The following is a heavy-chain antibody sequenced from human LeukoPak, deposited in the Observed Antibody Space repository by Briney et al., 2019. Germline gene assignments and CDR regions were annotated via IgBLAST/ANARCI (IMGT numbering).Heavy chain of an antibody. Sequence: GGSLRLSCAASGFTFSSYSMNWVRQAPGKGLEWVSSISSSSSYIYYADSVKGRFTISRDNAKNSLYLQMNSLRAEDTAVYCCARGPPNYGGNSVAYYFDYWGQGTLVTVSS. D-gene: IGHD4-23*01. V-gene: IGHV3-21*01. CDR1: GFTFSSYS. CDR3: ARGPPNYGGNSVAYYFDY. J-gene: IGHJ4*02. CDR2: ISSSSSYI.